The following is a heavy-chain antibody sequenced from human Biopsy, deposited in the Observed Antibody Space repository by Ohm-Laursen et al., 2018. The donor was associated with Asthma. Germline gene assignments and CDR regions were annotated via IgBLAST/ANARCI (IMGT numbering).Heavy chain of an antibody. Sequence: TLSPTCTVSGGSINIGDYYWSWIRQYPVKGLEWIGYIYYSGSTYYNPSLKSRVSISLDTSKNQFSLSLTSVTAADTAVYYCARTTYGDDGFDPWGQGTLVTVSS. D-gene: IGHD4-17*01. CDR3: ARTTYGDDGFDP. V-gene: IGHV4-31*03. CDR2: IYYSGST. CDR1: GGSINIGDYY. J-gene: IGHJ5*02.